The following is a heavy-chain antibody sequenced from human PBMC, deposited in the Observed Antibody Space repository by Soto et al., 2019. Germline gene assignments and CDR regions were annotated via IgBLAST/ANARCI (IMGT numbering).Heavy chain of an antibody. CDR2: THYSGTA. CDR3: ARVYRTGVIGQYFDN. J-gene: IGHJ4*02. V-gene: IGHV4-31*03. CDR1: GGSISSGGYY. Sequence: PSETLSLTCTVSGGSISSGGYYWSWIRQHPGKGLEWIGYTHYSGTAYYNPSLTSRVSISVDTSKNQFSLMLSSVTAADTAVYYCARVYRTGVIGQYFDNWGQGTRVTSPQ. D-gene: IGHD3-16*02.